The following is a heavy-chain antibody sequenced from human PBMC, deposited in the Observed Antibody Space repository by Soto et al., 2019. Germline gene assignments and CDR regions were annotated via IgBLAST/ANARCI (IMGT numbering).Heavy chain of an antibody. V-gene: IGHV3-7*01. J-gene: IGHJ4*02. CDR1: GYPFSDYW. CDR3: TREAY. Sequence: GGSLRLSCAATGYPFSDYWMGWVRQAPGKGLEWVASIRPDGGAKYYLESLQGRFTISRENAKGSLYLQMSSLRAEDTAVYYCTREAYWGPGILVTVSS. CDR2: IRPDGGAK.